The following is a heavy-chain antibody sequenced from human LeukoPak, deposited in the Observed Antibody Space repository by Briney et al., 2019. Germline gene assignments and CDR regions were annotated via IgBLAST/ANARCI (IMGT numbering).Heavy chain of an antibody. J-gene: IGHJ4*02. CDR1: GFTFSIYA. Sequence: GGSLRLSCAASGFTFSIYAMSWVRQAPGKGLGWVANIKQDGSEKYHVDSVKGRFTISRDNAKNSLYLQMNSLRAEDTAVCYCAREAGWKLLTKYLDYWGQGTLVTAS. V-gene: IGHV3-7*03. CDR3: AREAGWKLLTKYLDY. CDR2: IKQDGSEK. D-gene: IGHD1-26*01.